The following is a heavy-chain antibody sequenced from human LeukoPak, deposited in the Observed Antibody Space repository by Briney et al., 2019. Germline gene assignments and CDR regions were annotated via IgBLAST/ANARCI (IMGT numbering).Heavy chain of an antibody. CDR2: ISGSGGST. D-gene: IGHD5-12*01. J-gene: IGHJ3*02. V-gene: IGHV3-23*01. CDR1: GITVSSHF. Sequence: GGSLRLSCAGSGITVSSHFMSWVRQAPGKGLEWVSAISGSGGSTYYADSVKGRFTISRDNSKNTLFLQMNSLRAVDTAVYYCAKRSVATGAFDIWGQGTLVTVSS. CDR3: AKRSVATGAFDI.